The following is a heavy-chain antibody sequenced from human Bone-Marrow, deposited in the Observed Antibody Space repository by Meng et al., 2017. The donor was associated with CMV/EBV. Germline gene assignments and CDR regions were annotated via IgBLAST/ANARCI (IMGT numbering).Heavy chain of an antibody. Sequence: SEILSLTCTVSGGSISSYYWSWIRQPPGKGLEWIGYIYYSGSTNYNPSLKSRVTISVDTSKNQFSLKLSSVTAADTAVYYCARDCSSTSCYTPRYGMDVWGQGTTVTVSS. J-gene: IGHJ6*02. CDR2: IYYSGST. D-gene: IGHD2-2*02. CDR1: GGSISSYY. V-gene: IGHV4-59*01. CDR3: ARDCSSTSCYTPRYGMDV.